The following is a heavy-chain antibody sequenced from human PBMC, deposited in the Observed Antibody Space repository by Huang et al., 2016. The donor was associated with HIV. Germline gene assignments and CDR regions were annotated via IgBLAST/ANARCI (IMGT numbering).Heavy chain of an antibody. V-gene: IGHV3-53*01. CDR1: GFTVNSNY. Sequence: EVPLVESGGGLVQPGGSLRLSCAASGFTVNSNYMAWVRQAPGKGLEWVSLRDHGGKANYADSVKGRFTISGDISQNTVFLQMSRLRVEDTAVYYCARGRYGTPNAWGQGTLVTVSS. CDR2: RDHGGKA. D-gene: IGHD5-18*01. J-gene: IGHJ5*02. CDR3: ARGRYGTPNA.